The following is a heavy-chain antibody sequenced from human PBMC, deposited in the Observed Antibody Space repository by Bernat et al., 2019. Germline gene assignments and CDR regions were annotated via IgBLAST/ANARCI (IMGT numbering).Heavy chain of an antibody. CDR3: ARHRAAGEQQLDYYYYYGMDV. CDR2: IYYSGST. J-gene: IGHJ6*02. Sequence: QLQLQESGQGLVKPSETLSLTCTVSGGSISSSSYYWGWIRQPPGKGLEWIGSIYYSGSTYYNPSLKSRVTISVDTSKNQFSLKLSSVTAADTAVYYCARHRAAGEQQLDYYYYYGMDVWGQGTTVTVSS. D-gene: IGHD6-13*01. V-gene: IGHV4-39*01. CDR1: GGSISSSSYY.